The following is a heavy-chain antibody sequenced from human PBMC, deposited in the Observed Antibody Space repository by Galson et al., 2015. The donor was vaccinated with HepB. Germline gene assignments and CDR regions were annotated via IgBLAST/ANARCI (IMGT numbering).Heavy chain of an antibody. CDR2: ISSSSSYI. J-gene: IGHJ4*02. D-gene: IGHD3-22*01. Sequence: SLRLSCAASGFTFSSYSMNWVRQAPGKGLEWVSSISSSSSYIYYADSVKGRFTISRDNAKNSLYLQMNSLRAEDTAVYYCAREGPMLAESSCYYSNWRQGTLVTASS. CDR3: AREGPMLAESSCYYSN. CDR1: GFTFSSYS. V-gene: IGHV3-21*01.